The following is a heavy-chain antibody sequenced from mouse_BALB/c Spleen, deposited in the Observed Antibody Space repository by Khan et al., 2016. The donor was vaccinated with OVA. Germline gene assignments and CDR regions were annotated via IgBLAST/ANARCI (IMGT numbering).Heavy chain of an antibody. CDR1: GYTFTSSW. J-gene: IGHJ2*01. CDR3: ARRAYYNYDYFDY. D-gene: IGHD2-12*01. Sequence: VQLQESGSVLVRPGASVKLSCKASGYTFTSSWIHWAKQRPGQGLEWIGEIHPNSGNTNYNEKFKDKATLTVDTSSSTAYVDLSSLTSEDAAVYYCARRAYYNYDYFDYWGQGTTRTVSS. V-gene: IGHV1S130*01. CDR2: IHPNSGNT.